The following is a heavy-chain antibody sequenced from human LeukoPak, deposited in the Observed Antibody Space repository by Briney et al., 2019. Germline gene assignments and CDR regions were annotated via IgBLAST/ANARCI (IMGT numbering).Heavy chain of an antibody. CDR3: ASWPVGWYGEDS. CDR1: GLSVSSNF. V-gene: IGHV3-53*01. J-gene: IGHJ4*02. CDR2: IYGGGST. Sequence: GGSLRLSCAATGLSVSSNFMSWVRQAPGKGLEWVSVIYGGGSTYYADSVKGRFTISRDTPKNTLYLQMNSLRVEDTAVYYCASWPVGWYGEDSWGQGTLVTVXS. D-gene: IGHD6-19*01.